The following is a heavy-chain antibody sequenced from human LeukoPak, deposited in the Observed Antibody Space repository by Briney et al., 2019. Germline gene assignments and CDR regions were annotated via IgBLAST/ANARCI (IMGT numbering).Heavy chain of an antibody. Sequence: GGSLRLSCAASGFTFSSFALSWVRQAPGKGLEWVSVIYSDGGTSYADSVKGRFTISRDTSKNTVYLQVSSLRVEDTAVYYCARAETPAGSYWGQGTLVTVSS. CDR2: IYSDGGT. V-gene: IGHV3-53*01. CDR3: ARAETPAGSY. J-gene: IGHJ4*02. D-gene: IGHD2-2*01. CDR1: GFTFSSFA.